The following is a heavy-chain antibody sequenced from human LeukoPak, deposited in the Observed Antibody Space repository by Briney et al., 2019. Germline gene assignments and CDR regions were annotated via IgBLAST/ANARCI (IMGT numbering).Heavy chain of an antibody. CDR3: ARRALTFGGVMFDY. CDR1: GYTFTGYY. D-gene: IGHD3-16*01. J-gene: IGHJ4*02. CDR2: INPNSGGT. V-gene: IGHV1-2*02. Sequence: GASVKVSCKASGYTFTGYYMHWVRQAPGQGLEWMGWINPNSGGTNYAQKFQGRVTMTRDTSISTAYMELSRLRSDDTAVYYCARRALTFGGVMFDYWGQGTLVTVSS.